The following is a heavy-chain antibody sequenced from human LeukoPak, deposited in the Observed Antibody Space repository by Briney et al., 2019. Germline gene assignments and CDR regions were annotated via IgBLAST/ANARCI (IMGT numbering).Heavy chain of an antibody. CDR1: GFTFSTYW. Sequence: PGESLRLSCAASGFTFSTYWMSWVRQAPGKGLEWVANIKEDGSEKNYVDSVKGRFTISRDNAKNSLYLEMNSLRAEDTAVYYCARARYFDYWGQGMLVTVSS. V-gene: IGHV3-7*01. CDR3: ARARYFDY. J-gene: IGHJ4*02. CDR2: IKEDGSEK.